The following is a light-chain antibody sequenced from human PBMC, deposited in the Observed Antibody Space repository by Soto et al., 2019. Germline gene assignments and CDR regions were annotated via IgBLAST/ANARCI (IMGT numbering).Light chain of an antibody. J-gene: IGKJ1*01. CDR1: QSLLHSNGYYY. V-gene: IGKV2-28*01. CDR3: MQALQTPWT. Sequence: IVMTQSPLSLPVTPGEPASISCRSSQSLLHSNGYYYLDWYLQKPGQSPQLLIYLGSNRASGVPDRFSGSGSGTDFTLKISRVETEDVGVYYCMQALQTPWTFGQGTKVEIK. CDR2: LGS.